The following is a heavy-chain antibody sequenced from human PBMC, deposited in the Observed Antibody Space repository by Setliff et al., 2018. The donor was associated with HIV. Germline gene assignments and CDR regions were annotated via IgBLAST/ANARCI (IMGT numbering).Heavy chain of an antibody. CDR2: INYSGNT. CDR3: ARGRSCSSSSCYLVYYYYYGMDV. V-gene: IGHV4-39*01. CDR1: GGSVSSSSYY. J-gene: IGHJ6*02. Sequence: SETLSLTCTFPGGSVSSSSYYWGWILQRPGKGLEWIGSINYSGNTFYNPSLQIRGTISADTSKNQFSLKLNPVTAADTAVYYCARGRSCSSSSCYLVYYYYYGMDVWGHGSTVTVSS. D-gene: IGHD2-2*01.